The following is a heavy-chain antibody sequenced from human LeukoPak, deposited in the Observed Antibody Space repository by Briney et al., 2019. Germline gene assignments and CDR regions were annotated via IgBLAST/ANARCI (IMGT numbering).Heavy chain of an antibody. CDR1: GGSFSGYY. CDR3: ARGRVGMVRGVIIKGYYYMDV. V-gene: IGHV4-34*01. Sequence: PSETLSLTCAVYGGSFSGYYWSWIRQPPGKGLEWIGEINHSGSTNYNPSLKSRVTISVDTSKNQFSLKLSSVTAADTAVYYCARGRVGMVRGVIIKGYYYMDVWGKGTTVTVPS. D-gene: IGHD3-10*01. CDR2: INHSGST. J-gene: IGHJ6*03.